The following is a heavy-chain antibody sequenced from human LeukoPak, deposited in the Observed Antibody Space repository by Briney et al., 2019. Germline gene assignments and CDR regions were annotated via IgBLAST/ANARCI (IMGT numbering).Heavy chain of an antibody. CDR2: IDHSGGT. CDR1: GGPFSGYY. V-gene: IGHV4-34*01. D-gene: IGHD1-14*01. Sequence: KPSETLSLTCAGSGGPFSGYYWTWIRQSPGKGLEWIGEIDHSGGTHNNPSLRSRVTISVDTSKSQFSLKLTSVTAADTGVYYCAKPGGFFLYYMDVWGKGTTVTVSS. J-gene: IGHJ6*03. CDR3: AKPGGFFLYYMDV.